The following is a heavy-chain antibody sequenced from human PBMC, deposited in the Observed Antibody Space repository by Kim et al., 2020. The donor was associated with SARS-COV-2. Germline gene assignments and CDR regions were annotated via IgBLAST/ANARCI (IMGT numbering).Heavy chain of an antibody. CDR3: ARGITQGVDY. J-gene: IGHJ4*02. D-gene: IGHD1-20*01. CDR2: LSPAFGNA. V-gene: IGHV1-8*01. Sequence: ASVKVSCKASGYTFTSYDINWVRQAPGQGLEWMGWLSPAFGNAGYAQKFQDRLTMTSDTSISTFYMELSGLRSEDTAVYYCARGITQGVDYWGQGTLVTVSS. CDR1: GYTFTSYD.